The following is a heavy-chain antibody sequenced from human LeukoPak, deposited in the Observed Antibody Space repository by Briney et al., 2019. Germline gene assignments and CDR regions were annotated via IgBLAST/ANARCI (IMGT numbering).Heavy chain of an antibody. Sequence: SETLSLTFAVYGGSFSGYYWSWIRQPPGKGLEWIGEINHSGSTNYNPSLKSRVTISVDTSKNQFTLKLSSVTAADTAVYYCARCPFMPKGGRFDPWGQGTLVTVSS. J-gene: IGHJ5*02. CDR1: GGSFSGYY. CDR3: ARCPFMPKGGRFDP. CDR2: INHSGST. D-gene: IGHD2-2*01. V-gene: IGHV4-34*01.